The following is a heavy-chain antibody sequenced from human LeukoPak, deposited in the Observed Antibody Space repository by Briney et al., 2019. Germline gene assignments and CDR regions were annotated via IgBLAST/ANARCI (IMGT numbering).Heavy chain of an antibody. CDR1: GFTVSSNY. Sequence: GGSLRLSCAASGFTVSSNYMSRVRQAPGKGLEWVSVIYSGGSTYYADSVKGRFTISRDNSKNTLYLQMNSLRAEDTAVYYCARVVTMIVVAYPNAFDIWGQGTMVTVSS. D-gene: IGHD3-22*01. J-gene: IGHJ3*02. CDR2: IYSGGST. V-gene: IGHV3-53*01. CDR3: ARVVTMIVVAYPNAFDI.